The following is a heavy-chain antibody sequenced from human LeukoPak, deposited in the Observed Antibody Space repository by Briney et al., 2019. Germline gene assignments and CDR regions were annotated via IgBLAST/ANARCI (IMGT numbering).Heavy chain of an antibody. CDR1: GGSMNSYY. D-gene: IGHD3-10*01. V-gene: IGHV4-59*01. J-gene: IGHJ5*02. Sequence: SETLSLTCTVSGGSMNSYYWGWIRQPPGKGLEWIGYIYYSGTTSYNPSLKSRVTISVDTSKNQFSLKLYSVTAADTAVFYCARVAHRRVYSGSGSYYDSNWFDPWGQGTLVTVSS. CDR3: ARVAHRRVYSGSGSYYDSNWFDP. CDR2: IYYSGTT.